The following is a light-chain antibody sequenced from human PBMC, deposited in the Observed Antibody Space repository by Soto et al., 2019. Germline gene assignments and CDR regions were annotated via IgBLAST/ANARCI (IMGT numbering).Light chain of an antibody. CDR1: QSISSW. J-gene: IGKJ3*01. CDR2: KAS. CDR3: QQYNSYPFT. V-gene: IGKV1-5*03. Sequence: DIQMTQSPSTLSASVGDRVTITCRASQSISSWLAWYQQKPGKAPKLLIYKASSLESGVPSRFSGSGSGTEFTLTIISLRPDAFATYYCQQYNSYPFTFGPGTKVDIK.